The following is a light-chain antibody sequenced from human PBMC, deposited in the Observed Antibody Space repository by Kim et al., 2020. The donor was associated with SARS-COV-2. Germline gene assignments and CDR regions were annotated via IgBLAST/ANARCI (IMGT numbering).Light chain of an antibody. CDR1: SSNIGINS. CDR3: AAWDDSLNGPV. J-gene: IGLJ3*02. CDR2: TNN. V-gene: IGLV1-44*01. Sequence: ELTQPPSASGTPGQRVTISCSGSSSNIGINSVYWYQQLPGTAPKLLIYTNNQRPSGVPDRFSCSKSGTSASLAISGLQSEDEADYSCAAWDDSLNGPVFGGGTQLTVL.